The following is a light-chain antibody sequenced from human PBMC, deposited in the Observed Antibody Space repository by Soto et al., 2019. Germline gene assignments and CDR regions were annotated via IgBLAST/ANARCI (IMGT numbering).Light chain of an antibody. J-gene: IGKJ5*01. CDR3: MQGTHWPIT. CDR1: QSLAPRYGIAY. V-gene: IGKV2-30*02. Sequence: DVVMTQSPLSLPVALGQAASISCRSNQSLAPRYGIAYFSCFQQKPGRPPRRLIYRVSNRASGVPARFSGSGSGTDFALTISRVEAEDVGVYYCMQGTHWPITFGQGTRLEIK. CDR2: RVS.